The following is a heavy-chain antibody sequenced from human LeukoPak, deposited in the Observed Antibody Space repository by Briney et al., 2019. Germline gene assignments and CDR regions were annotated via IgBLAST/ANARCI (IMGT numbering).Heavy chain of an antibody. CDR3: ARGRSGSYLGDY. CDR1: GCSISSSSYY. D-gene: IGHD1-26*01. J-gene: IGHJ4*02. V-gene: IGHV4-39*07. CDR2: IYYSGNT. Sequence: PAETLSLTCTVSGCSISSSSYYWGWIRQPPGKVLVWLGSIYYSGNTYYNPSLKSRVTISVDTSKNQFSLKLGSVTAADMAVYYCARGRSGSYLGDYWGQGTLVTVSS.